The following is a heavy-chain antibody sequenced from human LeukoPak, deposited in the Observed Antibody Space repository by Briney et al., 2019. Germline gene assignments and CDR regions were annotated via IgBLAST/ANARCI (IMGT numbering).Heavy chain of an antibody. CDR1: GFTFSIYS. J-gene: IGHJ5*02. V-gene: IGHV3-48*01. Sequence: GGSLRLSCAASGFTFSIYSMNWVRQAPGKGLEWVSYISSSSSTIYYADSVKGRFTISRDNGKNSLYLQMNNLRAEDTAVYYCAKVDPPRWFDPWGQGTLVTVSS. CDR2: ISSSSSTI. CDR3: AKVDPPRWFDP.